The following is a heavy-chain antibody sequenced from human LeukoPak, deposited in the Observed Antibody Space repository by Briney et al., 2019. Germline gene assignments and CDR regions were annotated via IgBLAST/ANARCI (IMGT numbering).Heavy chain of an antibody. V-gene: IGHV4-59*11. CDR1: GGSISSHY. D-gene: IGHD4-11*01. J-gene: IGHJ5*02. Sequence: SETLSLTCTVSGGSISSHYWTWIRQPPGKGLEWIGYMFYGGSATYNSSLKSRVTMSVDSSENQFSLKLRPVTAADTAVYYCARGTTTAAYNWFDPWGQGTLVTVSS. CDR2: MFYGGSA. CDR3: ARGTTTAAYNWFDP.